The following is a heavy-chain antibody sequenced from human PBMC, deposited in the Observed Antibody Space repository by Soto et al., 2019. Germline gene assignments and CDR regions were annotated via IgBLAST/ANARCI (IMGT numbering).Heavy chain of an antibody. V-gene: IGHV4-31*03. Sequence: QVQLQESGPGLVKPSQTLSLTCTVSGGSISSGGYYWSWLRQHPGKGLEWIGYIYYSGSTYYNPCLKSRVTISVDTSKNQFSLKRSSVTAEDTAVYYCARDGSGPGGFDYWGQGTLVTVSS. J-gene: IGHJ4*02. CDR2: IYYSGST. CDR3: ARDGSGPGGFDY. CDR1: GGSISSGGYY. D-gene: IGHD3-10*01.